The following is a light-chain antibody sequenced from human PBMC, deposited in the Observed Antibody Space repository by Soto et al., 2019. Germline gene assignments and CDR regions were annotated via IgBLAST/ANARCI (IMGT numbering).Light chain of an antibody. J-gene: IGLJ3*02. V-gene: IGLV2-8*01. Sequence: QSALTQPPSASGSPGQSVTISCTGTSSDIGAYNYVSWFQQHPGEAAKLIISEVNKRPSGVPDRFSGSKSGNTASLTVSGLQAEDEADYYCTSYGGRDNLMFGGGTQLTVL. CDR2: EVN. CDR3: TSYGGRDNLM. CDR1: SSDIGAYNY.